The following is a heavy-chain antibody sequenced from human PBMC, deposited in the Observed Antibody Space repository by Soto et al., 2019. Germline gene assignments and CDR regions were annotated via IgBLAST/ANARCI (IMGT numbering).Heavy chain of an antibody. CDR2: ISAYNGNT. CDR1: GYTFSSYG. CDR3: ARAATTTINWLDP. Sequence: GASVKVSCKASGYTFSSYGISWVRQAPGQGLEWMGWISAYNGNTNSAQKVQGRVTMTTDTSTSTAYMELRSLRSDDTAVYYCARAATTTINWLDPWGQGTLVTVSS. V-gene: IGHV1-18*01. D-gene: IGHD6-25*01. J-gene: IGHJ5*02.